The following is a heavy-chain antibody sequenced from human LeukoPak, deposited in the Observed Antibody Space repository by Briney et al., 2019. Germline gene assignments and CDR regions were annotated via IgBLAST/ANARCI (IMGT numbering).Heavy chain of an antibody. CDR2: ISGSGGTT. Sequence: GGSLRLSCAASGFTFRSYTMNWVRQAPGEGLEWVSSISGSGGTTYYADSVKGRFTISRDNSKNTMYLQWNSLRAEDTAVYYCARGGLSGEAFDYWGQGTLVTVSS. V-gene: IGHV3-23*01. CDR1: GFTFRSYT. CDR3: ARGGLSGEAFDY. D-gene: IGHD3-10*01. J-gene: IGHJ4*02.